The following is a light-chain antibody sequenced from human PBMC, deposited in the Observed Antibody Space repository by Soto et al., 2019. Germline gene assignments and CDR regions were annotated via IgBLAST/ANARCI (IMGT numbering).Light chain of an antibody. Sequence: QSVLTQPPSASGSLGQSVTIPCTGTSSDVGGYNYVSWHQQHPGKAPKLMIYEVTKRPSGVPDRFSGSKSGNTASLTVSGLQAEDEADYYCSSFAGGGNPVLFGGGTKLTVL. J-gene: IGLJ2*01. V-gene: IGLV2-8*01. CDR3: SSFAGGGNPVL. CDR1: SSDVGGYNY. CDR2: EVT.